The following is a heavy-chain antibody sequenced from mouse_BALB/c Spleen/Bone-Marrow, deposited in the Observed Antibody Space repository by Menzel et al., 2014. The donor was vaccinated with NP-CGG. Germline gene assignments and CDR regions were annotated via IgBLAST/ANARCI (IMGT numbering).Heavy chain of an antibody. J-gene: IGHJ2*01. Sequence: QVQLQQSGAELVRPGSSVKISCKASGYPFSSYWMNWVKQRPGQGREWIGQIYPGDGETNYNGKFKGNATLTADKSSSTAYMQLISLTSEDSAVYFCARKYGDYWGQGTTLTVSS. CDR1: GYPFSSYW. V-gene: IGHV1-80*01. CDR2: IYPGDGET. CDR3: ARKYGDY. D-gene: IGHD2-10*02.